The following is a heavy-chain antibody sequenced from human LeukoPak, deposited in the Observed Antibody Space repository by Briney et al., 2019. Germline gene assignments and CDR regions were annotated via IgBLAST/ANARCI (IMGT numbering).Heavy chain of an antibody. CDR1: GITVSTNY. D-gene: IGHD6-13*01. V-gene: IGHV3-66*02. CDR3: ARVKGGIAAAGNYFDY. Sequence: GGSLRLSCAASGITVSTNYMSWVRQAPGKGLEWVSIIYSGGATFYADSVKGRFTIPRDNSKNTLYLQMNSLRAEDTAVYYCARVKGGIAAAGNYFDYWGQGTLVTVSS. J-gene: IGHJ4*02. CDR2: IYSGGAT.